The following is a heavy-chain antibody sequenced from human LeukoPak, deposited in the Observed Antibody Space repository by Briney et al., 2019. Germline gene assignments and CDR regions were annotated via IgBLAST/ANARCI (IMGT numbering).Heavy chain of an antibody. J-gene: IGHJ4*02. CDR3: ARLETGASTPFDY. CDR1: GYSFTNYW. D-gene: IGHD5/OR15-5a*01. CDR2: IYPGDSDT. V-gene: IGHV5-51*01. Sequence: GESLQISCKGSGYSFTNYWIGWVRQMPGKGLEWMGIIYPGDSDTRYSPSFQGQVTISADKSITTAYLQWSSLTASDTAIYYCARLETGASTPFDYWGQGTLVTVPS.